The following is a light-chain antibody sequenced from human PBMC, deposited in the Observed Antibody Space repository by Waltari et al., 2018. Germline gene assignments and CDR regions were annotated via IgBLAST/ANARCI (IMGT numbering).Light chain of an antibody. J-gene: IGKJ1*01. CDR2: AAS. V-gene: IGKV1-5*01. Sequence: DIQMTQSPSTLSASVGYRVIIPCRASQSIRTRLAWYQQKPGKAPKLLIFAASSLQTGVPSRFSGSGSGTEFTLTINSLQPDDFATYYCQHYNAYRTFGQGTKVEIK. CDR1: QSIRTR. CDR3: QHYNAYRT.